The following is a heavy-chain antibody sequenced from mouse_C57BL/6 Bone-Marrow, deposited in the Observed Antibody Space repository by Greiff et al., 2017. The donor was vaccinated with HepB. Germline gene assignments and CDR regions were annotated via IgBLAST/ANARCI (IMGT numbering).Heavy chain of an antibody. Sequence: VQLQQPGAELVKPGASVKLSCKASGYTFTSYWMQWVKQRPGQGLEWIGEIDPSDSYTNYNQKFKGKATLTVDTSSSTAYMQLSSLTSEDSAVYYCARSATVVADYWGQGTTLTVSS. V-gene: IGHV1-50*01. D-gene: IGHD1-1*01. J-gene: IGHJ2*01. CDR3: ARSATVVADY. CDR2: IDPSDSYT. CDR1: GYTFTSYW.